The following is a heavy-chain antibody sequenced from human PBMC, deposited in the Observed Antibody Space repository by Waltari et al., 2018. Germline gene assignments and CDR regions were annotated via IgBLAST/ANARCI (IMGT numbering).Heavy chain of an antibody. CDR3: ARLGFGSGIEGAWFDP. D-gene: IGHD3-10*01. CDR2: IYSSGTT. J-gene: IGHJ5*02. Sequence: QVQLHESGPGLVKPSETLLLTCTVSGASISTNSCSWLRQPAGKGLEWIGRIYSSGTTNYNPALKSRVTMSVDRSKNQLSLKVQSVTAADTAVYYCARLGFGSGIEGAWFDPWGQGTQVTVSS. CDR1: GASISTNS. V-gene: IGHV4-4*07.